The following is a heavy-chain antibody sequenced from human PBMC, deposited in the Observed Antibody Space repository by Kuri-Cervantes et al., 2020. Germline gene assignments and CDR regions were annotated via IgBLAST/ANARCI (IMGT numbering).Heavy chain of an antibody. V-gene: IGHV1-18*01. J-gene: IGHJ4*02. CDR1: GYTFTSYG. Sequence: ASVKVSCKASGYTFTSYGISWVRQAPGQGLEWMGWISAYNGNTNYAQKLQGRVTMTTDTSTSTAYMELRSLRSDDTAVYYCAKASASTRPYYFDYWGQGTLVTVSS. CDR3: AKASASTRPYYFDY. CDR2: ISAYNGNT. D-gene: IGHD2-15*01.